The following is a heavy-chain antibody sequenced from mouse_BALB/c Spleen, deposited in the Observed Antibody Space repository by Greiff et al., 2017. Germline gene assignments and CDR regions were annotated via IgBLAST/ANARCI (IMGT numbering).Heavy chain of an antibody. J-gene: IGHJ2*01. CDR3: ARYGNYAY. Sequence: QVQLKQPGAELVKPGASVKLSCKASGYTFTSYWMHWVKQRPGQGLEWIGEINPSNGRTNYNEKFKSKATLTVDKSSSPAYMQLSSLTSEDSAVYYCARYGNYAYWGQGTTLTVSS. V-gene: IGHV1S81*02. CDR1: GYTFTSYW. CDR2: INPSNGRT. D-gene: IGHD2-1*01.